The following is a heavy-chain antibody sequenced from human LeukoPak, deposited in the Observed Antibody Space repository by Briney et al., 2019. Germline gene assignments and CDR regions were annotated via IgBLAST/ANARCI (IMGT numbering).Heavy chain of an antibody. V-gene: IGHV4-4*07. CDR2: IYTSGST. CDR3: ASEYYASSGYYNY. CDR1: GGSISSYC. D-gene: IGHD3-22*01. J-gene: IGHJ4*02. Sequence: PAETLSLTCTVSGGSISSYCWSWIRQPAAKGLEWIGRIYTSGSTNYNPSLKGRVTMSVDTSKNQYSLRLRSVTAADMALYYCASEYYASSGYYNYWGQGTLVTVSS.